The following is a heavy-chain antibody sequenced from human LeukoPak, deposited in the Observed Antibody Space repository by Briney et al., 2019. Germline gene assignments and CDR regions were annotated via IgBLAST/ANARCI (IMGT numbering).Heavy chain of an antibody. CDR3: ARPYSVITKDGYNRNFEY. V-gene: IGHV3-7*01. J-gene: IGHJ4*02. CDR2: IKQDGSEK. D-gene: IGHD5-24*01. Sequence: GGSLRLSCAASGFIFSNYWMNWVRQAPGKGLEWVSNIKQDGSEKYYVDSVRGRFTISRDNAKNSLFLQMNSLRAEDTAFYYFARPYSVITKDGYNRNFEYWGQGTLVTVSS. CDR1: GFIFSNYW.